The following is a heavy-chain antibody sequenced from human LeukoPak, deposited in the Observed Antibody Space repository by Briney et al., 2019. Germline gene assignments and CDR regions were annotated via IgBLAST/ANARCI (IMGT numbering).Heavy chain of an antibody. D-gene: IGHD1-26*01. CDR1: GFTVSSNY. CDR3: ARGGRSSGGYLYNFDY. V-gene: IGHV3-53*01. J-gene: IGHJ4*02. CDR2: IYSGGSS. Sequence: GGSLRLSCAASGFTVSSNYMSWVRQAPGKGLEWVSVIYSGGSSYYADSVKGRFTLSRDNSKNTLYLQMNSLRAEDAAVYYCARGGRSSGGYLYNFDYWGQGTLVTVSS.